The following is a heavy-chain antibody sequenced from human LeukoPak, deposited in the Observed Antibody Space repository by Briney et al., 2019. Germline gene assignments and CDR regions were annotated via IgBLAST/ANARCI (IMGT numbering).Heavy chain of an antibody. J-gene: IGHJ4*02. D-gene: IGHD3-10*01. Sequence: GGSLRLSCAASGFTFNTYSMNWVRQAAGKGLEWVSSISHTSTYIYYADSLKGRFAISRDNAKNSLYLQMNSLRAEDTAVYYCARENHGSFDYWGQGTLVTVSS. CDR3: ARENHGSFDY. CDR1: GFTFNTYS. V-gene: IGHV3-21*01. CDR2: ISHTSTYI.